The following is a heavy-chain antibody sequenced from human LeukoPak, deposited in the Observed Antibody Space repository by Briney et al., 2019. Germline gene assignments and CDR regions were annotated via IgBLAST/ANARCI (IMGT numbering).Heavy chain of an antibody. D-gene: IGHD3-22*01. Sequence: ASVKVSCKTSGYAFTTYAVDWVRQAPGQGLEWMGWINTNTRNPTYAQGFTGRFVFSLDTSVSTAYLQISSLEAEDTAVYYCARAIKGNYYDSSGYYYFDYWGQGTLVIVSS. CDR2: INTNTRNP. CDR1: GYAFTTYA. CDR3: ARAIKGNYYDSSGYYYFDY. J-gene: IGHJ4*02. V-gene: IGHV7-4-1*02.